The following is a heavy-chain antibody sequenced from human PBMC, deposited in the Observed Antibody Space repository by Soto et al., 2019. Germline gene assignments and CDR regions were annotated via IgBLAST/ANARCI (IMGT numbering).Heavy chain of an antibody. J-gene: IGHJ1*01. CDR2: IYKSATT. CDR3: VRVGEGRSGRCFPNCVVY. CDR1: GDSISNLDYF. V-gene: IGHV4-30-4*01. Sequence: PSWTTSLTCSVSGDSISNLDYFWAWIRQPPGQALEYIGYIYKSATTYYNPSFESRVAISVDTSKSQFSLNVTSVTAADTAVYLCVRVGEGRSGRCFPNCVVYWGRGALVTAS. D-gene: IGHD1-26*01.